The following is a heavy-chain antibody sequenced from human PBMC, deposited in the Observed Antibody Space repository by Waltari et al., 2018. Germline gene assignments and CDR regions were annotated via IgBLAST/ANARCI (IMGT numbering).Heavy chain of an antibody. V-gene: IGHV4-4*07. CDR1: GGSISSYY. Sequence: QVQLQESGPGLVKPSETLSLTCTVSGGSISSYYWRWIRPPAGKGLEWIGRIYTSGSTNYNPSLKSRVTMSVDTSKNQFSLKLSSVTAADTAVYYCARASYYDSSGYYDYYYYYMDVWGKGTTVTVSS. J-gene: IGHJ6*03. D-gene: IGHD3-22*01. CDR3: ARASYYDSSGYYDYYYYYMDV. CDR2: IYTSGST.